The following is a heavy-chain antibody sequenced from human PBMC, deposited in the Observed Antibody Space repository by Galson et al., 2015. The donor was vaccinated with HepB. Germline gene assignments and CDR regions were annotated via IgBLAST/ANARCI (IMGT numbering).Heavy chain of an antibody. Sequence: SLRLSCAASGFTFSSYAMHWVRQAPGKGLEWVAVISYDGSNKYYADSVKGRFTISRDNSKNTLYLQMNSLRAEDTAVYYCARGYAAYDFWSGPDYWGQGTLVTVSS. CDR2: ISYDGSNK. CDR1: GFTFSSYA. CDR3: ARGYAAYDFWSGPDY. V-gene: IGHV3-30-3*01. J-gene: IGHJ4*02. D-gene: IGHD3-3*01.